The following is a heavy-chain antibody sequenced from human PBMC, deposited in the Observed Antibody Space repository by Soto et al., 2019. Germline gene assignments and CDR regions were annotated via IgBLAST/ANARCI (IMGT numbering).Heavy chain of an antibody. D-gene: IGHD4-17*01. V-gene: IGHV3-66*01. CDR3: ARSRYGDGDYFDP. Sequence: EVQLVESGGGLVQPGGSLRLSCAASGFTVSSHYMTWVRQAPGKGLEWVSIIYSGGKTYYADSVKGKFTISRDSSKNTMYRQMNSLRAEDTAVYFCARSRYGDGDYFDPWGQGTLVTVSS. CDR1: GFTVSSHY. J-gene: IGHJ5*02. CDR2: IYSGGKT.